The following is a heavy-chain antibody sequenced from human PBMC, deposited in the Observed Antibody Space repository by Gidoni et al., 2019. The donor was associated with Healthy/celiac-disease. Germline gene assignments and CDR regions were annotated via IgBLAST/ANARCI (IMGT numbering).Heavy chain of an antibody. J-gene: IGHJ4*02. CDR2: ISAYNGNT. V-gene: IGHV1-18*01. CDR3: ARVGSSGYDRGGDY. Sequence: GWISAYNGNTNYAQKLQGRVTMTTDTSTSTAYMELRSLRSDDTAVYYCARVGSSGYDRGGDYWGQGTLVTVSS. D-gene: IGHD5-12*01.